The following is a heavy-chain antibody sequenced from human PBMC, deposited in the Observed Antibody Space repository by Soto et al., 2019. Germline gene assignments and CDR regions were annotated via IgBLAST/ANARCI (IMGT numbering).Heavy chain of an antibody. CDR1: GFTFSSYA. CDR2: ISGSGGST. D-gene: IGHD3-3*01. Sequence: PGGSLRLSCAASGFTFSSYAMSWVRQAPGKGLEWVSAISGSGGSTYYADSVKGRFTISRDNSKNTLYLQMNSLRAEDTAVYYCAKDRAIFGVVIPRPYWGQGTLVTSPQ. CDR3: AKDRAIFGVVIPRPY. J-gene: IGHJ4*02. V-gene: IGHV3-23*01.